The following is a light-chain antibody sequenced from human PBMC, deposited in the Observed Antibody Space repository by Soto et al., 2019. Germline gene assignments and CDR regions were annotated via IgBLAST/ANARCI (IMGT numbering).Light chain of an antibody. V-gene: IGKV1-5*03. Sequence: DSQMTQSPSTLSASIGDRVTVTCRASQSINNWLAWYQQKPGQAPKLLIYKASSLVSGVPSRFSGSGSGTHFTLTISSLEPEDFAVYYCQQYKNWPLFGQGTRLEIK. J-gene: IGKJ5*01. CDR2: KAS. CDR3: QQYKNWPL. CDR1: QSINNW.